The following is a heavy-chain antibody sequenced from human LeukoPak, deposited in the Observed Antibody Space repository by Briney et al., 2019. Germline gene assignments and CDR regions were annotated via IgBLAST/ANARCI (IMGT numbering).Heavy chain of an antibody. D-gene: IGHD1-26*01. Sequence: PGGSLRLSCTPSGITLTDAWMSWVRQAPGKGLGWVGRVRSETDGGAIDYATPVKGRFTISRDDSKNTLYLQMNSLQTEDTAVYYCATGGHYSSDWGQGALVTVSS. V-gene: IGHV3-15*01. CDR2: VRSETDGGAI. CDR3: ATGGHYSSD. CDR1: GITLTDAW. J-gene: IGHJ4*02.